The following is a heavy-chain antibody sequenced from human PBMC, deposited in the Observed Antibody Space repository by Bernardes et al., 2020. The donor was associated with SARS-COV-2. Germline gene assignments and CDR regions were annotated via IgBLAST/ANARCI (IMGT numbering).Heavy chain of an antibody. Sequence: GGSLRLSCGASGFSFSDYWMGWVRQAPGKGLEWVANIKKDGSEDFNLDPVKGRFSISRDNAKNSLHLQMSILRVEDTAIYYCSRIESGPMGRPWYFDLWGRGTPVTVSS. J-gene: IGHJ2*01. CDR2: IKKDGSED. CDR1: GFSFSDYW. V-gene: IGHV3-7*01. CDR3: SRIESGPMGRPWYFDL. D-gene: IGHD2-15*01.